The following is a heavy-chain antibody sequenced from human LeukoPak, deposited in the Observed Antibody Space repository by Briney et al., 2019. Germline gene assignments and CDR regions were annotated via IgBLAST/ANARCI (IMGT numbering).Heavy chain of an antibody. CDR1: GFTFGGYG. CDR3: TRYNNDHFDY. CDR2: IAYDGSRA. Sequence: GGSLRLSCAGSGFTFGGYGMHWFRQTPGKGLEWVAVIAYDGSRAFYADSVKGRFTISRDNSKNTMSVQVDDLRAEDTAVYYCTRYNNDHFDYWGQGTLVTVSS. D-gene: IGHD1-14*01. V-gene: IGHV3-33*01. J-gene: IGHJ4*02.